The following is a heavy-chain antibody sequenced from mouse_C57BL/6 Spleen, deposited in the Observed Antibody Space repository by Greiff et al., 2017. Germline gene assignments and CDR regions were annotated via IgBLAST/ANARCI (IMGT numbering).Heavy chain of an antibody. Sequence: EVKVVESGGGLVQPGGSLKLSCAASGFTFSDYYMYWVRQTPEKRLEWVAYISNGGGSTYYPDTVKGRFTISRDNAKNTLYLQMSRLKSEDTAMYYCARRSRIYYGNLYFGYWGQGTTLTVSS. V-gene: IGHV5-12*01. CDR2: ISNGGGST. J-gene: IGHJ2*01. CDR3: ARRSRIYYGNLYFGY. D-gene: IGHD2-1*01. CDR1: GFTFSDYY.